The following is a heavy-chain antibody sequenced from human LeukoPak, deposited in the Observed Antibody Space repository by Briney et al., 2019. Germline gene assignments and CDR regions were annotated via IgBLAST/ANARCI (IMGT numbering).Heavy chain of an antibody. Sequence: PSETLSLTCTVSGGSISSYYWSWIRQPAGKGREWIGRIYTCGSTNYNPSLKSRVTMSVDTSKNQFSLKLSSVTAADTAVYYCVRGVPVRYYYYMDVWGKGTTVTVSS. V-gene: IGHV4-4*07. CDR1: GGSISSYY. D-gene: IGHD1-1*01. J-gene: IGHJ6*03. CDR2: IYTCGST. CDR3: VRGVPVRYYYYMDV.